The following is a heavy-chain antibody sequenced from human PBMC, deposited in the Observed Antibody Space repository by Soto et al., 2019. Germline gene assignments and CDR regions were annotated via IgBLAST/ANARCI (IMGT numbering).Heavy chain of an antibody. J-gene: IGHJ4*02. CDR1: GASITGSSY. V-gene: IGHV4-4*07. CDR2: FSLSGTT. CDR3: ARGMTPLGAPAWYYFDS. Sequence: SETLSLTCTVSGASITGSSYWSWVRQPAGKGLEWIGRFSLSGTTNYNPSLRGRVTMSADVSKNQFSLRLTSVTAADTALYYCARGMTPLGAPAWYYFDSWGQGTLVTVSS. D-gene: IGHD2-15*01.